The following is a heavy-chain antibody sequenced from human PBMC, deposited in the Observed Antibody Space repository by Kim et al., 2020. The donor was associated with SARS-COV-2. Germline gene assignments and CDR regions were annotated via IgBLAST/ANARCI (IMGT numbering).Heavy chain of an antibody. D-gene: IGHD6-13*01. Sequence: GESLKISCKGSGYSFTSYWISWVRQMPGKGLEWMGRIDPSDSYTNYSPSFQGHVTISADKSISTAYLQWSSLKASDTAMYYCARHGSSPTEYSSSWYRSLARSRGDPADYWGQGTLVTVSS. CDR2: IDPSDSYT. J-gene: IGHJ4*02. CDR3: ARHGSSPTEYSSSWYRSLARSRGDPADY. V-gene: IGHV5-10-1*01. CDR1: GYSFTSYW.